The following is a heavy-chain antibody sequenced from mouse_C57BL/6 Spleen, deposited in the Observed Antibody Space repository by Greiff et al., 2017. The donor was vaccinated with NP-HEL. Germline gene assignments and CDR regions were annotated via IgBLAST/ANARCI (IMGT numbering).Heavy chain of an antibody. V-gene: IGHV1-64*01. CDR3: SYGYDKRNAMDY. CDR2: IHPNSGST. CDR1: GYTFTSYW. Sequence: QVQLQQPGAELVKPGASVKLSCKASGYTFTSYWMHWVKQRPGQGLEWIGMIHPNSGSTNYNEKFKSKATLTVDKSSSTAYMQLSSLTSEDSAVYYCSYGYDKRNAMDYWGQGTSVTVSS. D-gene: IGHD2-2*01. J-gene: IGHJ4*01.